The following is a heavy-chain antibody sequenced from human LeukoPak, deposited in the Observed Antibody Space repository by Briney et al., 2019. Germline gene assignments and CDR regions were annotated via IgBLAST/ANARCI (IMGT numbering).Heavy chain of an antibody. D-gene: IGHD1-26*01. J-gene: IGHJ4*02. CDR2: INSDGSST. V-gene: IGHV3-74*01. CDR1: GFTFSTYW. Sequence: GGSLRLSCAASGFTFSTYWMHWVRQAPGKGLVWVSRINSDGSSTTYADSVKGRFTVSRDNAKNTLYLQMNSLTAEDTALYYCARSKYSASHVDYWGQGTLVTVSS. CDR3: ARSKYSASHVDY.